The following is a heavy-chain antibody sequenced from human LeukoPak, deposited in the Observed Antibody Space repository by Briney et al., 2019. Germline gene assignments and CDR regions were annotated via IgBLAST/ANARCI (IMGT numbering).Heavy chain of an antibody. CDR2: INHSGST. D-gene: IGHD3-22*01. Sequence: PSETLSLTRAVNGGSFSGDYWSWIRQPPGKGLEWTGEINHSGSTNYNPSLKSRVTISVDTSKNQFSLKGSSVTAADTAVYHCARDWVRYYDSSGSGFDPWGQGTLVTVSS. V-gene: IGHV4-34*01. CDR3: ARDWVRYYDSSGSGFDP. CDR1: GGSFSGDY. J-gene: IGHJ5*02.